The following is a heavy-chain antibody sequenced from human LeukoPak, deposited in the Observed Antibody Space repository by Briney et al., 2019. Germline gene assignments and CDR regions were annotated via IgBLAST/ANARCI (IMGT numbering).Heavy chain of an antibody. CDR3: AKGTMIVVLGGY. CDR2: LSNSGDSR. CDR1: GFTFSSYA. Sequence: QPGGSLRLSCAASGFTFSSYAMSWVRQAPGEGLEWVSGLSNSGDSRYYADSVQGRFTISRDNSKNTLYLQMNSLRAEDTAVYYCAKGTMIVVLGGYWGQGTLVTVSS. V-gene: IGHV3-23*01. D-gene: IGHD3-22*01. J-gene: IGHJ4*02.